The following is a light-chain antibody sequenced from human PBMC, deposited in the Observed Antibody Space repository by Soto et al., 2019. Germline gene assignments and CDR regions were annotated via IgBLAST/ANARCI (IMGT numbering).Light chain of an antibody. CDR2: EVS. Sequence: QSALTQPPSASGSPGQSVTISCTGTSSDVGGYKYVSWYQQHPGKAPKLMIYEVSNRPSGVPDRFSGSKSGNTASLTVSGLQAEDEADYYCSTYAGSNNHVVFGGGTKVTVL. V-gene: IGLV2-8*01. CDR3: STYAGSNNHVV. CDR1: SSDVGGYKY. J-gene: IGLJ2*01.